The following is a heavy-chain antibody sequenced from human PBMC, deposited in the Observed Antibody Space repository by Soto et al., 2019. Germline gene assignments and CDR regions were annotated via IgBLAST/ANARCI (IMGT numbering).Heavy chain of an antibody. J-gene: IGHJ4*02. CDR2: IRNRPNSYTT. V-gene: IGHV3-72*01. Sequence: SLRLSCAASGFTFSDHYMDWVRQAPGKGLEWVGRIRNRPNSYTTQYAASVKGRFAVLRDDSENLVYLQMNDLKTEDTAVYYCVRDSGRGFYFDYWGQGAQVTVS. D-gene: IGHD3-10*01. CDR3: VRDSGRGFYFDY. CDR1: GFTFSDHY.